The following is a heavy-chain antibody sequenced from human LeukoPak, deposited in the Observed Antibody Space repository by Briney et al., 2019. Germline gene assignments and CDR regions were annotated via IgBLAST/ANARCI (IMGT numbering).Heavy chain of an antibody. V-gene: IGHV1-3*01. J-gene: IGHJ4*01. D-gene: IGHD3-22*01. CDR2: INAGNGNT. Sequence: ASVMVSCKAAGYSVTSYDMDRVRQAPGQRLEWMGCINAGNGNTKYSQKFQGRVTITRDTSASTAYMELSSLKSEDTALYYCARGGDRSSITADWGQGTLVTVSA. CDR1: GYSVTSYD. CDR3: ARGGDRSSITAD.